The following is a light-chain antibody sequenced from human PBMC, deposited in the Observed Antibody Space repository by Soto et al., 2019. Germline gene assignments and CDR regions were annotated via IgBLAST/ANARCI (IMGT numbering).Light chain of an antibody. CDR3: QQYYNWPRT. J-gene: IGKJ5*01. CDR1: YNIHIY. CDR2: GAS. Sequence: EIVMTQSPATLSVSPGERATLSWRAGYNIHIYLACYQQKPGQAPRLLFYGASTGATGLPARFSGSGSGTEFTLTINSLQAEDCAVYYCQQYYNWPRTFGQGTRLEIK. V-gene: IGKV3-15*01.